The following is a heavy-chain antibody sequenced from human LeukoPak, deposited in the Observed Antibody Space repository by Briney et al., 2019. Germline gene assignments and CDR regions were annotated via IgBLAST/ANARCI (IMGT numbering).Heavy chain of an antibody. V-gene: IGHV3-23*01. CDR3: ASQPDSSSWYYFDY. CDR1: GFTFSSSG. J-gene: IGHJ4*02. CDR2: ISGSGGST. D-gene: IGHD6-13*01. Sequence: GGSLRLSCAASGFTFSSSGMRWVRQAPGKGLEWVSAISGSGGSTYYADSVKGRFTISRDNSKNTLYLQMNSLRAEDTAVYYCASQPDSSSWYYFDYWGQGTLVTVSS.